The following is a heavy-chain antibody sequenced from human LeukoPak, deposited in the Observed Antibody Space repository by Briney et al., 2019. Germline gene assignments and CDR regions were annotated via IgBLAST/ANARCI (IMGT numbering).Heavy chain of an antibody. CDR3: ARVYDFWSGYYRSYRWFDP. CDR1: GGSFSGYC. CDR2: INHSGST. V-gene: IGHV4-34*01. J-gene: IGHJ5*02. Sequence: PSETLSLTCAVYGGSFSGYCWSWIRQPPGKGLEWIGEINHSGSTNYNPSLKSRLTISVDTSKNQFSLKLSSVTAADTAVYYCARVYDFWSGYYRSYRWFDPWGQGTLVTVSS. D-gene: IGHD3-3*01.